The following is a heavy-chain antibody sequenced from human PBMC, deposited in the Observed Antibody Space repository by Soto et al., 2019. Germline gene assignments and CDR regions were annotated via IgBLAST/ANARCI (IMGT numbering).Heavy chain of an antibody. D-gene: IGHD2-2*02. CDR1: GGSISSGSYY. J-gene: IGHJ6*02. Sequence: PSETLSLTCTVSGGSISSGSYYWSWIRQPPGKGLEWIGYIYYSGSTNYNPSLKSRVTISVDTSKNQFSLKLSSVTAADTAVYYCARVSGYCSSTSCYRGSYYYYGMDVWGQGTTVTVSS. CDR3: ARVSGYCSSTSCYRGSYYYYGMDV. CDR2: IYYSGST. V-gene: IGHV4-61*01.